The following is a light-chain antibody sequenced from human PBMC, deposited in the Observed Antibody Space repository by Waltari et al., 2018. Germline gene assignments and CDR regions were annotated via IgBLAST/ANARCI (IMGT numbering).Light chain of an antibody. V-gene: IGKV1-39*01. J-gene: IGKJ1*01. CDR2: AAS. CDR3: QQSYFSPHT. CDR1: QIISTS. Sequence: DIQMTQSPSSLSASIGDRVTITCRASQIISTSLNWYQQKAGQAPKLLIYAASSLQGGVPSRCSGSGSETDFTLTISGLQPEDCATYYCQQSYFSPHTFGQGTRVEI.